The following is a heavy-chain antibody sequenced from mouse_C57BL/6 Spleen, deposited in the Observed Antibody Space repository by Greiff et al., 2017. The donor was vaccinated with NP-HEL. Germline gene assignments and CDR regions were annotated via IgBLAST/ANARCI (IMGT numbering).Heavy chain of an antibody. CDR3: ASHYGSSRAWFAY. Sequence: VQLQQPGAELVKPGASVKLSCKASGYTFTSYWMHWVKQRPGQGLEWIGMIHPNSGSTNYNEKFKSKATLTVDKSSSTAYMQLSSLTSEDSAVYYCASHYGSSRAWFAYWGQGTLVTVSA. J-gene: IGHJ3*01. CDR1: GYTFTSYW. D-gene: IGHD1-1*01. CDR2: IHPNSGST. V-gene: IGHV1-64*01.